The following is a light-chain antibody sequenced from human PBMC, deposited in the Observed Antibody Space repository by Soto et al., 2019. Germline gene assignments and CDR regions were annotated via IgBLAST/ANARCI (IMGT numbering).Light chain of an antibody. Sequence: MQMTVSRKSLSVAVGGRVTITCRASQSISSYLNWYQQKPGKAPKLLIYAASSLKSGVPSRFSGRGSAAYFILIISRQPSEDAVPYYEDQRYTARTFGQGTKVDIK. CDR2: AAS. CDR3: DQRYTART. J-gene: IGKJ1*01. CDR1: QSISSY. V-gene: IGKV1-39*01.